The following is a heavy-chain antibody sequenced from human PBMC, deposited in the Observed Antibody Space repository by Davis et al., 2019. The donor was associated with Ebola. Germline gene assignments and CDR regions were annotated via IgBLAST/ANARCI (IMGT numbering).Heavy chain of an antibody. Sequence: GESLKISCAASGFTFSSYAMHWVRQAPGKGLEWVAVISYDGSNKYYADSVKGRFTISRDNSKNTLYLQMNSLRAEDTAVYYCASLGGSSTSSRTGFDYWGQGTLVTVSS. CDR3: ASLGGSSTSSRTGFDY. J-gene: IGHJ4*02. V-gene: IGHV3-30-3*01. D-gene: IGHD2-2*01. CDR1: GFTFSSYA. CDR2: ISYDGSNK.